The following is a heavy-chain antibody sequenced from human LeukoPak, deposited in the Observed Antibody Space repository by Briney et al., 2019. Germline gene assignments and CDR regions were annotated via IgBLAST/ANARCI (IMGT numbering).Heavy chain of an antibody. CDR2: IIPILGIA. Sequence: GASVKVSCKASGGTFSSYAISWVRQAPGQGLEWMGRIIPILGIANYAQKFQGRVTITADKSTSTAYMELSSLRSEDTAVYYCAREREGVRGWLQLGYFDYWGQGTLVTVSS. V-gene: IGHV1-69*04. CDR1: GGTFSSYA. CDR3: AREREGVRGWLQLGYFDY. D-gene: IGHD5-24*01. J-gene: IGHJ4*02.